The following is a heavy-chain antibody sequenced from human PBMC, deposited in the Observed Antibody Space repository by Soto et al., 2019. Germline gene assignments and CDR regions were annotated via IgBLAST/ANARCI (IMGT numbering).Heavy chain of an antibody. CDR2: ISGSGGST. CDR3: AKPRDHYYGSGTRYGMDV. Sequence: GGSLRLSCAASGFTFSSYAMSWVRQAPGKGLEWVSAISGSGGSTYYADSVKGRFTISRDNSKNTLYLQMNGLRAEDTAVYYCAKPRDHYYGSGTRYGMDVWGQGTTVTVSS. D-gene: IGHD3-10*01. J-gene: IGHJ6*02. CDR1: GFTFSSYA. V-gene: IGHV3-23*01.